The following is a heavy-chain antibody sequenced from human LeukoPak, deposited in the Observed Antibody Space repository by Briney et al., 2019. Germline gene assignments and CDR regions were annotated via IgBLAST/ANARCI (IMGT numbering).Heavy chain of an antibody. CDR1: GGSISNSSYC. J-gene: IGHJ6*02. D-gene: IGHD6-6*01. CDR2: IYYSGST. Sequence: PSETLSLTCTVSGGSISNSSYCWGWIRQPPGKGLEWIGSIYYSGSTYYNPSLKSRVTISVDTSKNQFSLKLSSVTAADTAVYYCARGIAALYYYGMDVWGQGTTVTVSS. V-gene: IGHV4-39*07. CDR3: ARGIAALYYYGMDV.